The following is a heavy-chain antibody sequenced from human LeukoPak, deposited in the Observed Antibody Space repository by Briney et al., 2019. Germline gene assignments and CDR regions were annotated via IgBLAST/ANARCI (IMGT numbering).Heavy chain of an antibody. CDR3: AREVRDWFDP. CDR2: IYTSGST. Sequence: SETLSLTCTVSGGSISSSSYYWGWIRQPAGKGLEWIGRIYTSGSTNYNPSLKSRVTISVDTSKNQFSLKLSSVTAADTAVYYCAREVRDWFDPWGQGTLVTVSS. V-gene: IGHV4-61*02. CDR1: GGSISSSSYY. J-gene: IGHJ5*02.